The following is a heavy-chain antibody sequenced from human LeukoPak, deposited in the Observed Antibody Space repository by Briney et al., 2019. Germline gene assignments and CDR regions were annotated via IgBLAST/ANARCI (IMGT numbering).Heavy chain of an antibody. V-gene: IGHV4-59*01. CDR3: ARWEASRVAFDI. Sequence: SETLSLTCTVSGGSISTYYWSWIRQPPGRGLEWIGYIYYGGITDYSPSLKSRVTISIDTSKKQFSLKLSSVTAADTAVYYCARWEASRVAFDIWGQGTLVTVSS. J-gene: IGHJ3*02. D-gene: IGHD1-26*01. CDR1: GGSISTYY. CDR2: IYYGGIT.